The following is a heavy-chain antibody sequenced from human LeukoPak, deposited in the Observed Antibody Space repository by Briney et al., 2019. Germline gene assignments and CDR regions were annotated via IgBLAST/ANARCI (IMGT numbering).Heavy chain of an antibody. V-gene: IGHV3-53*01. CDR3: ARDFGDSERGFDY. Sequence: PGGSLRLSCAVSGFSDSRNYMGWVRQDPGKGLEWVSLIYSDGTTYYADSVKGRFTISKDNSKNTLYLQMNSLRGEDTAIYYCARDFGDSERGFDYWGQGTPVTVSS. D-gene: IGHD4-17*01. CDR1: GFSDSRNY. J-gene: IGHJ4*02. CDR2: IYSDGTT.